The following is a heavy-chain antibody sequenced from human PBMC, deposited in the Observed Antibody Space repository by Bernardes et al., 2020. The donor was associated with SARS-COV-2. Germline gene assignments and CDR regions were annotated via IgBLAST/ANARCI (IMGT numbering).Heavy chain of an antibody. CDR2: IKQDGSEK. Sequence: GGSLRLSCAASGFTFSSYWMSWVRQAPGKGLEWVANIKQDGSEKYYVDSVKGRFTISRDNAKNSLYLQMNSLRAEDTAVYYCARVGEYSGYDLYFDYWGQGTLGTVSS. CDR1: GFTFSSYW. V-gene: IGHV3-7*03. J-gene: IGHJ4*02. D-gene: IGHD5-12*01. CDR3: ARVGEYSGYDLYFDY.